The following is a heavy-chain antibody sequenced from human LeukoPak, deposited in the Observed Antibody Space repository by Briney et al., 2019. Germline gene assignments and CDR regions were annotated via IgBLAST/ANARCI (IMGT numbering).Heavy chain of an antibody. CDR2: ITGSGDST. J-gene: IGHJ4*02. V-gene: IGHV3-23*01. D-gene: IGHD5-12*01. Sequence: GGSLRLSCAASGFIFSTYAMSWVRQAPGKGLEWVSAITGSGDSTYYADSVKGRFTISRDNSKNTLYLQMNSLRAEDTAVYYCARVTSGYDSYYFDYWGQGTLVTVSS. CDR1: GFIFSTYA. CDR3: ARVTSGYDSYYFDY.